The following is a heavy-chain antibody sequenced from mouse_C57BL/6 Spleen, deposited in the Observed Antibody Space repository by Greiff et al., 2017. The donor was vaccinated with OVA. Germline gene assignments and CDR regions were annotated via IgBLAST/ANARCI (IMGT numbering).Heavy chain of an antibody. CDR2: IDPSDSYT. CDR3: AGGGGAMDY. CDR1: GYTFTSYW. Sequence: VQLQQPGAELVMPGASVKLSCKASGYTFTSYWMHWVKQRPGQGLEWIGEIDPSDSYTNYNQKFKGKSTLTVDKSSSTAYMQHSSLTSEDSAVYYCAGGGGAMDYWGQGTSVTVSS. J-gene: IGHJ4*01. D-gene: IGHD1-1*02. V-gene: IGHV1-69*01.